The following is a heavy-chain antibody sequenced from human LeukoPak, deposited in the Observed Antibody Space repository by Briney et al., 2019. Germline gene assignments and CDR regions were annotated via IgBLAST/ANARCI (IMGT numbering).Heavy chain of an antibody. V-gene: IGHV4-59*01. CDR1: GSTISNYF. CDR3: ARGPRSIDY. J-gene: IGHJ4*02. D-gene: IGHD2/OR15-2a*01. CDR2: IIYGGTT. Sequence: SETLSLTCTVAGSTISNYFWSWTRQPPGEGLEWIGHIIYGGTTNYNPSLKTRVTISIDTSKNQFSLKLSSVTAADTAVYYCARGPRSIDYWGQGTLVTVSS.